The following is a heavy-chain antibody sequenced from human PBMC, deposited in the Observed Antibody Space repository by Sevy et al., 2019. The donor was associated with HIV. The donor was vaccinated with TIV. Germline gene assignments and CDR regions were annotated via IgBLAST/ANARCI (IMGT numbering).Heavy chain of an antibody. D-gene: IGHD2-15*01. V-gene: IGHV3-23*01. CDR1: GFTFSSYA. J-gene: IGHJ4*02. CDR2: ISGSGGST. Sequence: GGSLRLSCAASGFTFSSYAMSWVRQAPGKGLEWVSAISGSGGSTYYADSVKGRFTISRDNSKNTRYLQMNSLRAEDTAVYYCAKGGPYCSGGSCCFDYWGQGTLVTVSS. CDR3: AKGGPYCSGGSCCFDY.